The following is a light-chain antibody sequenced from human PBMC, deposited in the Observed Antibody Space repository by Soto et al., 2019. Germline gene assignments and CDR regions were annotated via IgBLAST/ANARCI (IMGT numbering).Light chain of an antibody. J-gene: IGKJ1*01. Sequence: DIQMTQSPSTLSASVGDRVTITCRASQSISRWLAWYQQKPGKAPKLLMYDASSLKSGFPSRFSGSGSATEIIPTIGSLQPDDFATYCCKHCHDYSVTFGRGTIVEIK. V-gene: IGKV1-5*01. CDR2: DAS. CDR3: KHCHDYSVT. CDR1: QSISRW.